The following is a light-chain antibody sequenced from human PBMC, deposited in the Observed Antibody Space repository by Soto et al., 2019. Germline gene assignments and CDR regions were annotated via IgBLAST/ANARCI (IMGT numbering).Light chain of an antibody. CDR3: QQGHNWPLT. Sequence: EIVMTQSPATLSVSPGESATLSCRASQSISSELAWYQQKPGQPPRLLIYGASTRATGVPARFTGSGSGSAFTLTTSGLQSEDFAVYYCQQGHNWPLTFGQGTRLEI. V-gene: IGKV3-15*01. J-gene: IGKJ2*01. CDR1: QSISSE. CDR2: GAS.